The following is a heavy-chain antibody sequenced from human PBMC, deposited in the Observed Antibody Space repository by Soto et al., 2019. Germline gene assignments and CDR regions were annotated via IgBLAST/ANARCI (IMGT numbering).Heavy chain of an antibody. J-gene: IGHJ3*02. CDR3: ASGGYDFWSGYPEEDAFDI. CDR2: INPSGGST. V-gene: IGHV1-46*03. Sequence: ASVKVSCKASGYTFTSYYMHWVRQAPGQGLEWMGIINPSGGSTSYAQKFQGRVTMTRDTSTSTVYMELSSLRSEDTAVYYCASGGYDFWSGYPEEDAFDIWGQGTMVTVSS. D-gene: IGHD3-3*01. CDR1: GYTFTSYY.